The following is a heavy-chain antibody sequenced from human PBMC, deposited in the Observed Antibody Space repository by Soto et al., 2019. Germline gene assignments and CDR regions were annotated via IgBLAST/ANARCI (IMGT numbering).Heavy chain of an antibody. CDR3: ARRLPNSFGYGMDV. V-gene: IGHV4-30-2*01. CDR1: GGSISSGGYS. J-gene: IGHJ6*02. D-gene: IGHD1-1*01. CDR2: IYHSGST. Sequence: QLQLQESGSGLVKPSQTLSLTCAVSGGSISSGGYSWSWIRQPPGKGLEWIGYIYHSGSTYYNPSHKSRVTISVDRSKNQFSLKLSSVTAADTAVYYCARRLPNSFGYGMDVWGQGTTVTVSS.